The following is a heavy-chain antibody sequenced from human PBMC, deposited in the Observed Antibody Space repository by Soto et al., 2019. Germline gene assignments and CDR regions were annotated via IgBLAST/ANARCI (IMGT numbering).Heavy chain of an antibody. D-gene: IGHD2-15*01. J-gene: IGHJ3*02. CDR3: ARTVVVVTATPGAFDI. V-gene: IGHV3-53*01. CDR1: GFIVSSNY. CDR2: IYSGGST. Sequence: LRLSCAASGFIVSSNYMSWVRQAPGKGLEWVSVIYSGGSTYYADSVKGRFTISRDNSKNTLYLQMNSLRAEDTAVYYCARTVVVVTATPGAFDIWGQGTMVTV.